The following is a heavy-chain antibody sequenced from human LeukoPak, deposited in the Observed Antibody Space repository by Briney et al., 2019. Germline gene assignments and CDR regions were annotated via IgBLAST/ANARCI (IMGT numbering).Heavy chain of an antibody. CDR3: ARVRSGVLAFDP. J-gene: IGHJ5*02. CDR1: GGSISSYY. V-gene: IGHV4-4*07. Sequence: SETLSLTCTVSGGSISSYYWSWLRQPAGKGLEWIGRIYTSGSTNYNPSLTSRVTMSVDTSKNQFSLKLSSVTAADTAVYYCARVRSGVLAFDPWGQGTLVTVSS. CDR2: IYTSGST. D-gene: IGHD3-10*01.